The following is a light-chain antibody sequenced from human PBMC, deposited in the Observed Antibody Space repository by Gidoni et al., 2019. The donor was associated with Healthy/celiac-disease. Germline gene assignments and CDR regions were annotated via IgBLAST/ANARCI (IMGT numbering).Light chain of an antibody. CDR3: QQYGSSFT. CDR1: QSVSSSY. J-gene: IGKJ3*01. Sequence: IVLTQSPGPLSLSPGERATLSCRASQSVSSSYLAWYQQKPGQAPRLLIYGASSRATGIPDRFSGRGSGTDVTLTISRLEPEDVAVYYCQQYGSSFTFGPXTKVDIK. CDR2: GAS. V-gene: IGKV3-20*01.